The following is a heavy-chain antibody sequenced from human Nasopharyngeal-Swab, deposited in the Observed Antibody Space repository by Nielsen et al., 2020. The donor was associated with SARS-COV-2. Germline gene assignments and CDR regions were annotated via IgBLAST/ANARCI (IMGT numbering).Heavy chain of an antibody. CDR3: ASMGEVGATPTFDY. D-gene: IGHD1-26*01. CDR1: GFTFSRYW. J-gene: IGHJ4*02. CDR2: INSDGSST. Sequence: GESLKISCAASGFTFSRYWMHWVRQAPGKGLVWVSRINSDGSSTRYADSVKGRLTISRDNAKNTLYLQMNSLRAEDTAVYYCASMGEVGATPTFDYWGQGTLVTVSS. V-gene: IGHV3-74*01.